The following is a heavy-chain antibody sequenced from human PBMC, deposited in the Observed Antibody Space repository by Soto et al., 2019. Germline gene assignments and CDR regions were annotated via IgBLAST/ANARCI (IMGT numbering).Heavy chain of an antibody. D-gene: IGHD3-10*01. CDR1: GYMFATYG. J-gene: IGHJ4*02. CDR3: ARDLDGSGSYYTDY. CDR2: ISAYNGNT. Sequence: GASVKVSCKASGYMFATYGINWVRQALGQGLEWMGWISAYNGNTKYAQNLQGRVTMTTDASTSTAYMEMRSLRSDDTAVYYCARDLDGSGSYYTDYWGPGTLVTVPQ. V-gene: IGHV1-18*01.